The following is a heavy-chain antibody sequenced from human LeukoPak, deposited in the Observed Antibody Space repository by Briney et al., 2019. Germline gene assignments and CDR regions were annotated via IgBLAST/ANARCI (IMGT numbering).Heavy chain of an antibody. D-gene: IGHD3-10*01. J-gene: IGHJ4*02. CDR1: GFTFSSYW. Sequence: GGSLRLSCAASGFTFSSYWMSWVRQAPGKGLEWVANIKQDGSEKYYVDSVKGRFTISRDNAKNSLYLQMNSLRAEDTAVYYCARSNYYGSGSYYNHFDYWGQGTLVTVSS. CDR3: ARSNYYGSGSYYNHFDY. V-gene: IGHV3-7*01. CDR2: IKQDGSEK.